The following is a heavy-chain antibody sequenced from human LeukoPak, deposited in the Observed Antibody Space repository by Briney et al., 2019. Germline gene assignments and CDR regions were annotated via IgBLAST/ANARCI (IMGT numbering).Heavy chain of an antibody. V-gene: IGHV1-69*13. J-gene: IGHJ4*02. D-gene: IGHD5-18*01. CDR2: IIPIFGTA. CDR1: GGTFSSYA. CDR3: ARTSGYSYGREVDY. Sequence: ASVKVSCKASGGTFSSYAISWVRQAPGQGLEWMGGIIPIFGTANYAQKFQGRVSITADESTSTAYMELSSLRSEDTAVYYCARTSGYSYGREVDYWGQGTLVTVSS.